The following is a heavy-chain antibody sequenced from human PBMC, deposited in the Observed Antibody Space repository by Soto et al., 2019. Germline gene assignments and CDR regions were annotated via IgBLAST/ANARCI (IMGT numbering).Heavy chain of an antibody. J-gene: IGHJ5*02. CDR2: VYYSGSS. D-gene: IGHD2-15*01. Sequence: SETLSLTCTVSGDSISGGASFWSWIRQPPGKGLEWIANVYYSGSSYYNPSLKSRLTISVDTTKNQFSLQLKSTTAADTAVYYCARTYCSGGSCYPGGNWFDPWGQGTLVTVSS. CDR3: ARTYCSGGSCYPGGNWFDP. V-gene: IGHV4-30-4*01. CDR1: GDSISGGASF.